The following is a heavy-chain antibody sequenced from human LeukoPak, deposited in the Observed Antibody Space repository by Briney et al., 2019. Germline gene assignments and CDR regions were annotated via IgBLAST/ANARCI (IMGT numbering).Heavy chain of an antibody. D-gene: IGHD2-21*02. J-gene: IGHJ4*02. CDR1: GFTFSNFW. CDR2: IKQDETEK. Sequence: PGGSLRLSCTASGFTFSNFWMGWVRQAPGKGLEWVANIKQDETEKFYLGSVKGRFTISRDNAKNSLYLQMNSLRAEDTAVYYCAMAPTRVVTATVDYWGQGTLVTVSS. V-gene: IGHV3-7*03. CDR3: AMAPTRVVTATVDY.